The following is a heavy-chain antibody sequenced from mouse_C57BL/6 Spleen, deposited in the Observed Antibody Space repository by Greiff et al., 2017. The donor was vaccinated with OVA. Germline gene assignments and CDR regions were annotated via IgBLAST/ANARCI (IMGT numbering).Heavy chain of an antibody. D-gene: IGHD2-3*01. J-gene: IGHJ2*01. CDR2: IWRGGST. Sequence: VKVVESGPGLVQPSQSLSITCTVSGFSLTSYGVHWVRQSPGKGLEWLGVIWRGGSTDYNAAFMSRLSITKDNSKSQVFFKMNSLQADDTAIYYCAKNFPLYDGLDYWGQGTTLTVSS. V-gene: IGHV2-5*01. CDR3: AKNFPLYDGLDY. CDR1: GFSLTSYG.